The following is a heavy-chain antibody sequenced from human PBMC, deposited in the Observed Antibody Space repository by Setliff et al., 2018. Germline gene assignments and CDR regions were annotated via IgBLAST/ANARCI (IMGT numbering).Heavy chain of an antibody. CDR2: IRHDESDI. CDR1: GFTFRGFA. V-gene: IGHV3-30*02. Sequence: LRLSCAASGFTFRGFAMHWVRQAPGKGLEWVAYIRHDESDIYYTNSVKGRFTVSRDNSKNTLYLQMNILRPEDTALYYCVRDSSADYYDNDYFKYWGQGALVTVSS. J-gene: IGHJ1*01. CDR3: VRDSSADYYDNDYFKY. D-gene: IGHD2-21*02.